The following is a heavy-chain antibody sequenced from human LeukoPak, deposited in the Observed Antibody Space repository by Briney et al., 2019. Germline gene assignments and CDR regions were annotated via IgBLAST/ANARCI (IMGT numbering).Heavy chain of an antibody. CDR2: VYYSGST. CDR1: GGSISSSSYF. J-gene: IGHJ4*02. D-gene: IGHD7-27*01. Sequence: SETLSLTCTVSGGSISSSSYFWGWIRQPPGKGLEWIGYVYYSGSTEYNPSLRSRVTISLEMSKHQFSLNLTSVTAADTAVYYCASNTGTVLDYWGQGALVTVSS. CDR3: ASNTGTVLDY. V-gene: IGHV4-61*05.